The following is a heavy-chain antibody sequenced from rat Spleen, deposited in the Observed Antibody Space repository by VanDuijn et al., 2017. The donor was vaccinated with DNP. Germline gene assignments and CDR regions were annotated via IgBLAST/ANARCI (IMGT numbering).Heavy chain of an antibody. V-gene: IGHV5-31*01. CDR1: GFTFNNYW. CDR3: ARSRLPGYYPFAC. D-gene: IGHD1-4*01. J-gene: IGHJ3*01. Sequence: EVQLVESGGGLVQPGRSLKLSCVPSGFTFNNYWMTWIRQAPGKGLEWIASITKTGDSTYYPDSVKGRFTISRDDAKSSLYLQMNSLKSEDTATYYCARSRLPGYYPFACWGQGTLVTVSS. CDR2: ITKTGDST.